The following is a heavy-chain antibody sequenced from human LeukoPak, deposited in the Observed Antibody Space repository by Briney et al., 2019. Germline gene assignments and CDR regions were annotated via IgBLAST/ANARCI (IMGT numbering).Heavy chain of an antibody. CDR2: IKQDGSEK. CDR3: AESEYSTSWYWTRDY. J-gene: IGHJ4*02. V-gene: IGHV3-7*05. D-gene: IGHD6-13*01. CDR1: GFTLSSYW. Sequence: GGSLRLSCAASGFTLSSYWMSWVRQAPGKGLEWVANIKQDGSEKYYVDSVKGRFTISRDNAKNSLYLQMNSLRSEDTAFYYCAESEYSTSWYWTRDYWGQGTLVSVSS.